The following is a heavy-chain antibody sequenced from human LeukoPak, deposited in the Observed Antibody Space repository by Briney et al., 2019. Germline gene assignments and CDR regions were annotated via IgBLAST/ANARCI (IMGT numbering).Heavy chain of an antibody. CDR1: AYSFTSYW. Sequence: GESLKISCKGSAYSFTSYWISWVRQMPGKGLEWMGRIDPSDSYTNYSPSFQGRVTISADKSISTAYLQWASLKALDTAMYYCASLEMATDYWGRGTLVTVSS. CDR3: ASLEMATDY. D-gene: IGHD5-24*01. J-gene: IGHJ4*02. CDR2: IDPSDSYT. V-gene: IGHV5-10-1*01.